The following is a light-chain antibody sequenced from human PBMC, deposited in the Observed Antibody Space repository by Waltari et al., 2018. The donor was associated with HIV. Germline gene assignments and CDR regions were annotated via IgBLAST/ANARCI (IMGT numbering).Light chain of an antibody. CDR2: AAS. J-gene: IGKJ4*01. Sequence: DIQLTQSPSFLSASVGDRVTIACRASQGLSSHLAWYQQTPGKAPKLLISAASSLESGVPSRFSGRGSGTEFTLTISSLQPEDFATYYCQQLNRYPVTFGGGTKVEIK. V-gene: IGKV1-9*01. CDR3: QQLNRYPVT. CDR1: QGLSSH.